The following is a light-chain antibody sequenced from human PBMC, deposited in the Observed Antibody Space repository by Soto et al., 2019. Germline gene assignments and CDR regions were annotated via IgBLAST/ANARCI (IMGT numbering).Light chain of an antibody. CDR2: EVS. CDR1: SSDVGGVNY. CDR3: TSYTRSSTYVV. Sequence: QSALTQPASVSGSPGQSITISCTGTSSDVGGVNYVSWYQYHPGKAPKLMIYEVSNRPSGVSNRFSGSKSGNTASLTISGLQAEDEAHYFCTSYTRSSTYVVFGGGTKLTVL. J-gene: IGLJ2*01. V-gene: IGLV2-14*01.